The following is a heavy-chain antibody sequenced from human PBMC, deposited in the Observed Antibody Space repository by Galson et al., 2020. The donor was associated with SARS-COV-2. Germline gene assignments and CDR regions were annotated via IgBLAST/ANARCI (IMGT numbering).Heavy chain of an antibody. Sequence: GGSLRLSCSASGFTFSSYAMHWVRQAPGKGLEYVSAISSNGGSTYYADSVKGRFTISRDNSKNTLYLQMSSLRAEDTAVYYCVKALHLWLRSGLDYWGQGTLVTVSS. J-gene: IGHJ4*02. D-gene: IGHD5-18*01. CDR2: ISSNGGST. CDR1: GFTFSSYA. CDR3: VKALHLWLRSGLDY. V-gene: IGHV3-64D*09.